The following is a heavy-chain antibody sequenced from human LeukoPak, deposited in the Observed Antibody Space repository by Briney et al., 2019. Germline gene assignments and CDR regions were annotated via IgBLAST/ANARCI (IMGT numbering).Heavy chain of an antibody. Sequence: GASVKACCKASRYTFTSYDINWGRQATGQRLEWMGWMNPNSGNAGSEQKFQGRVAVTRNTSISPAYRELCSLTAGDPGAYYCARGAGSGSYFVWYYYYYMDVWGKGTTVTISS. D-gene: IGHD3-10*01. CDR1: RYTFTSYD. CDR3: ARGAGSGSYFVWYYYYYMDV. V-gene: IGHV1-8*01. J-gene: IGHJ6*03. CDR2: MNPNSGNA.